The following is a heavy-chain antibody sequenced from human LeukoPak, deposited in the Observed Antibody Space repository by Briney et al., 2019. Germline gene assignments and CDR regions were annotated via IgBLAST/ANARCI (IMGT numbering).Heavy chain of an antibody. CDR1: GYTFTSYY. CDR3: ARGGYYDSSGFHTKDY. J-gene: IGHJ4*02. V-gene: IGHV1-46*01. CDR2: INPSGGST. D-gene: IGHD3-22*01. Sequence: ASVKVSCKASGYTFTSYYMHWVRQAPGQGLEWMGIINPSGGSTSYAQKFQGRVTMTRDTSTSTVYMELSSLRSEDTAAYYCARGGYYDSSGFHTKDYWGQGTLVTVSS.